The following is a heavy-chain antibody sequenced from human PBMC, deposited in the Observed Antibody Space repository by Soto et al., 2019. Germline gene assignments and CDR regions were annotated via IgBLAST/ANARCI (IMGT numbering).Heavy chain of an antibody. CDR3: ARRGGSYQADY. V-gene: IGHV5-51*01. Sequence: GGSLNISCKGSGYSFSDYWIGWVRQMPGKGLEWMGIIYPGDSDTIYSPSFQGQVTISADKSLSTAYLQWSGLKASDTAVYYCARRGGSYQADYWGQGTLVPVSS. CDR1: GYSFSDYW. CDR2: IYPGDSDT. J-gene: IGHJ4*02. D-gene: IGHD1-26*01.